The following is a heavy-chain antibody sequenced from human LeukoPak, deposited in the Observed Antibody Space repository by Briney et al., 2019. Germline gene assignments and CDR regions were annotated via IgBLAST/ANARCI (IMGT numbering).Heavy chain of an antibody. J-gene: IGHJ4*02. CDR2: IRSKAYGGTT. CDR1: GFTFGDYA. Sequence: SLRLSCTASGFTFGDYAMSWVRQAPGKGLEWVGFIRSKAYGGTTEYAASVKGRFTISRDDSKSIAYLQMNSLKTEDTAVYYCTRADYYDFWSGYYYWGQGTLVTVSS. CDR3: TRADYYDFWSGYYY. V-gene: IGHV3-49*04. D-gene: IGHD3-3*01.